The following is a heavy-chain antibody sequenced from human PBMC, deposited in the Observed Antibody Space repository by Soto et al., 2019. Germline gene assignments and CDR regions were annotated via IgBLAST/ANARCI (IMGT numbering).Heavy chain of an antibody. V-gene: IGHV3-49*03. CDR3: NSPHDKIFGWAAPDYHYGMDV. J-gene: IGHJ6*02. CDR1: GFTFGYYA. D-gene: IGHD3-3*01. Sequence: PGGSLGLSFAACGFTFGYYAMSWFRQAPGKWLEWVSFVRSKAYGWTTEYAASVKGRFTISRDDSKSIAYLQMNRLKTEDTAVYYRNSPHDKIFGWAAPDYHYGMDVWGQGTTVTVSS. CDR2: VRSKAYGWTT.